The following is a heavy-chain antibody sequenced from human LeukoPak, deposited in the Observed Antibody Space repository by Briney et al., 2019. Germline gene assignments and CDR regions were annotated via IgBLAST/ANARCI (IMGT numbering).Heavy chain of an antibody. CDR3: ARDLRGKDDY. D-gene: IGHD1-26*01. CDR2: INPNSGGR. V-gene: IGHV1-2*02. CDR1: GCTFTGYY. J-gene: IGHJ4*02. Sequence: GASVKVSCKASGCTFTGYYVHWVRQAPGQGLEWIGWINPNSGGRKYAQKFQDRVTLTRDTSISTAYMELSGLRSDDTAVYYCARDLRGKDDYWGQGTLVTVSS.